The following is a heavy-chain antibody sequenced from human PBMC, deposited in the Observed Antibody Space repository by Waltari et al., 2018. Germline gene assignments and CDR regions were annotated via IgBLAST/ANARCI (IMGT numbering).Heavy chain of an antibody. CDR1: GYTFTGYY. D-gene: IGHD3-3*01. J-gene: IGHJ4*02. V-gene: IGHV1-2*02. Sequence: QVQLVQSGAEVKKPGASVKVSCKASGYTFTGYYMHWVRQAPGQGLEWRGWNNPNSSGTNYAQSFQSRFTITRDTSISTAYMELSRLRSDDTPVYYCARAIRFPDYWGQGTLVTVSS. CDR3: ARAIRFPDY. CDR2: NNPNSSGT.